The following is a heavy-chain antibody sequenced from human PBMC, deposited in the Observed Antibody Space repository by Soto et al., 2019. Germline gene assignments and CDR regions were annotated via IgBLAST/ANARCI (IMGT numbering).Heavy chain of an antibody. CDR1: GFPFDDYA. J-gene: IGHJ6*02. V-gene: IGHV3-9*01. D-gene: IGHD1-26*01. CDR2: ISWNSGSI. CDR3: AKDMAYRKYYGMDV. Sequence: PGGSLRLSCAASGFPFDDYAMHWVRQAPGKGLEWVSGISWNSGSIGYADSVKGRFTISRDNAKNSLYLQMNSLRAEDTALYYCAKDMAYRKYYGMDVWGQGTTVTVSS.